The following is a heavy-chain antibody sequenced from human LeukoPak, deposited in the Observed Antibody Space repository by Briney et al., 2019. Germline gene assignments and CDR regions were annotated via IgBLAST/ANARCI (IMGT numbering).Heavy chain of an antibody. D-gene: IGHD3-10*01. Sequence: ASVTVSCKVSGYTLTELSMHWVRQAPGKGLEWMGGFDPEDGETIYAQKFQGRVTMTEDTSTDTAYMELSSLRSEDTAAYYCAPYSLRDYGSGSWNYWGQGALDTVSS. V-gene: IGHV1-24*01. CDR3: APYSLRDYGSGSWNY. J-gene: IGHJ4*02. CDR2: FDPEDGET. CDR1: GYTLTELS.